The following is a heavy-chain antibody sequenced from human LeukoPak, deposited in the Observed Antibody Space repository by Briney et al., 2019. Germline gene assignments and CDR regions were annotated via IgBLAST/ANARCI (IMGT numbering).Heavy chain of an antibody. V-gene: IGHV1-46*01. D-gene: IGHD3-10*01. CDR1: GYTFTSYY. CDR3: ARESRAVTVVRGVIDYYYYYMDV. Sequence: ASVKVSCKASGYTFTSYYMHWVRQAPGQGLEWMGIINPSGGTTRYAQKFQGRVTMTRDTSTSTVYMELRSLRSEDTAVYYCARESRAVTVVRGVIDYYYYYMDVWGKGTTVTISS. CDR2: INPSGGTT. J-gene: IGHJ6*03.